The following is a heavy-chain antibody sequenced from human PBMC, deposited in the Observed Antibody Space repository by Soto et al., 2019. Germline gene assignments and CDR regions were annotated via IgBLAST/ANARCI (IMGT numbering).Heavy chain of an antibody. CDR2: IYYSEST. Sequence: PSETLSLTCTVSGASMSSGGYYWTWIRQSPGKGLDWIGYIYYSESTYYNPSLESRVAISLDTSRSQFSLTLHSVTAADTAIYYCARDRQNNFFDPWGQGTLVTVSS. J-gene: IGHJ5*02. CDR3: ARDRQNNFFDP. D-gene: IGHD6-6*01. V-gene: IGHV4-31*03. CDR1: GASMSSGGYY.